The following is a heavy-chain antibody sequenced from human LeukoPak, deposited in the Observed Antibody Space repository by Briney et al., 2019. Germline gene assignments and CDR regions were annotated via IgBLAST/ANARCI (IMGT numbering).Heavy chain of an antibody. J-gene: IGHJ4*02. CDR3: AKKGYYDGSGYYMYYFDH. Sequence: GGSLRLSCAASGFTFSIYAMSWVRQAPGKGLEWVSAIIGSGGTAYHADSVKGRFTISRDNSKNTLYLQMNSLTAEDTAVYYCAKKGYYDGSGYYMYYFDHWGQGTLVTVSS. D-gene: IGHD3-22*01. CDR2: IIGSGGTA. V-gene: IGHV3-23*01. CDR1: GFTFSIYA.